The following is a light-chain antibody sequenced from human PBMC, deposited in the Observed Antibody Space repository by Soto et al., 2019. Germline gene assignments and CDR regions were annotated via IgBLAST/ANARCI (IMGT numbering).Light chain of an antibody. J-gene: IGKJ1*01. CDR2: DAP. Sequence: EIALTHSPATLSLSPGERATLSCRASQSVSSYLAWYQQKPGQAPRLLIYDAPNRATGIPARFSGSGSGTDFTLTISCLESEGFAVYYCQQRSNWPWTFGQGTKVDIK. V-gene: IGKV3-11*01. CDR1: QSVSSY. CDR3: QQRSNWPWT.